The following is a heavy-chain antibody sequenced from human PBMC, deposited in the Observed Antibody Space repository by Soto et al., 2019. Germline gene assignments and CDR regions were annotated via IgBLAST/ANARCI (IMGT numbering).Heavy chain of an antibody. V-gene: IGHV4-30-2*01. CDR3: ARGLNTAAALDY. CDR2: IYHSGST. D-gene: IGHD6-13*01. J-gene: IGHJ4*02. CDR1: GGSISSGGYS. Sequence: SETLSLTCAVSGGSISSGGYSWSWIRQPPGKGLEWIGYIYHSGSTYYNKSLKSRVTISVDRSKNQFSLKLSSVTAADTAVYYCARGLNTAAALDYWGQGTLVTVSS.